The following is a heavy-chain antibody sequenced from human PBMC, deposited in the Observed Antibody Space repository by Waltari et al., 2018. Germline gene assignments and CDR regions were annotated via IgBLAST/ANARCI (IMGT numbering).Heavy chain of an antibody. Sequence: QVQLVQSGAEVKKPGASVKVSCKASGYTFTGYYMHWVRQAPGQGLEWMGRINPNSGGTNYAQKFQGRVTMTRDTSISTAYMELSRLRSDDTAVYYCARATAAPITQYYYYGMDVWGQGTTVTVSS. J-gene: IGHJ6*02. D-gene: IGHD6-13*01. CDR2: INPNSGGT. CDR3: ARATAAPITQYYYYGMDV. CDR1: GYTFTGYY. V-gene: IGHV1-2*06.